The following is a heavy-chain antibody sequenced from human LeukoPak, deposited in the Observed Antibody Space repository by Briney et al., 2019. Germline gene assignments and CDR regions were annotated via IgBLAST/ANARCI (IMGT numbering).Heavy chain of an antibody. CDR1: GGSFSGYY. V-gene: IGHV4-34*01. J-gene: IGHJ6*04. CDR3: AELGITMIGGV. Sequence: KPSETLSLTCTVSGGSFSGYYWSWIRQPPGKGLEWIGEINHSGSTNYNPSLKSRVTISVDTSKNQFSLKLSSVTAADTAVYYCAELGITMIGGVWGKGTTVTISS. D-gene: IGHD3-10*02. CDR2: INHSGST.